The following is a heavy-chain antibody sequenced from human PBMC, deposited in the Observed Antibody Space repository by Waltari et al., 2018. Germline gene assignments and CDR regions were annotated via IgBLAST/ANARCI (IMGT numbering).Heavy chain of an antibody. CDR2: IDRGDSDT. CDR1: GYRLRDYW. CDR3: ARPWNSGWYYSGMDV. D-gene: IGHD6-19*01. Sequence: EVQLVQSGAEVKKPGESLKISCQASGYRLRDYWHAWVRRMPGKGLEWMGIIDRGDSDTRYSPSFQGQVTISVDKSIDTAYLQWSSLKASDTGIYYCARPWNSGWYYSGMDVWGQGTSVTVSS. V-gene: IGHV5-51*01. J-gene: IGHJ6*02.